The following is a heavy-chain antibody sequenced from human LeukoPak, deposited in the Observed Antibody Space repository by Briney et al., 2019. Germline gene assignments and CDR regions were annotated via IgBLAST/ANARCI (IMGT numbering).Heavy chain of an antibody. V-gene: IGHV3-33*06. CDR1: GFTFSSYG. J-gene: IGHJ4*02. Sequence: GGSLRLSCAASGFTFSSYGMHWVRQAPGKGLEWVAVIWYDGSNKYYADSVKGRFTISRDNSKNTLYLQMNSLRAEDTAVYYCAKLRGGSSDGRWDFDYWGQGTLVTVSS. CDR3: AKLRGGSSDGRWDFDY. CDR2: IWYDGSNK. D-gene: IGHD2-15*01.